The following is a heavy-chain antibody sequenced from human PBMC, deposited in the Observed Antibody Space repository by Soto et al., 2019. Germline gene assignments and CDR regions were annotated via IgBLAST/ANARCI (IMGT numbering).Heavy chain of an antibody. J-gene: IGHJ1*01. CDR3: ARDLNYYDSSGYRVGLSFQH. CDR1: GFTFSSYG. CDR2: IWYDGSNK. D-gene: IGHD3-22*01. Sequence: QVQLVESGGGVVQPGRSLRLSCAASGFTFSSYGMHWVRQAPGKGLEWVAVIWYDGSNKYYADSVKGRFTISRDNSKNTLYLQMNSLIAEDTAVYYCARDLNYYDSSGYRVGLSFQHWGQGTLVTVSS. V-gene: IGHV3-33*01.